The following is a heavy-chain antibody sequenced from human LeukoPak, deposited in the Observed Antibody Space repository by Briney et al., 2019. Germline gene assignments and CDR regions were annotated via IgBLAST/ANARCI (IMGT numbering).Heavy chain of an antibody. V-gene: IGHV5-51*01. D-gene: IGHD4-17*01. CDR1: GGTFSSYA. CDR2: IYPGDSDT. J-gene: IGHJ5*02. CDR3: AVGNDYGDYAWFDP. Sequence: ASVKVSCKASGGTFSSYAISWVRQMPGKGLEWMGIIYPGDSDTRYSPSFQGQVTISADKSISTAYLQWSSLKASDTAMYYCAVGNDYGDYAWFDPWGQGTLVTVSS.